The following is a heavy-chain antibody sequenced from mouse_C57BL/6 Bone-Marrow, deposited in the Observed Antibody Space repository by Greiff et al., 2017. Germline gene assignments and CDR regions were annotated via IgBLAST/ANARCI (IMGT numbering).Heavy chain of an antibody. D-gene: IGHD4-1*01. J-gene: IGHJ2*01. V-gene: IGHV5-6*01. CDR1: GFTFSSYG. Sequence: EVQVVESGGDLVKPGGSLKLSCAASGFTFSSYGMSWVRQTPDKRLEWVATISSGGSYTYYPDSVKGRFTISRDNAKNTLYLQMSSLKSEDTAMYYCARLTWIDDWGQGTTLTVSS. CDR3: ARLTWIDD. CDR2: ISSGGSYT.